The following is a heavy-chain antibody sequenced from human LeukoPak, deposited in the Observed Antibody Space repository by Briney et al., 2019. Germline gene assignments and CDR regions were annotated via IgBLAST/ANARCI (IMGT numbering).Heavy chain of an antibody. CDR1: GFTFSSYS. D-gene: IGHD3-10*01. CDR3: ARGGGYYGSGSLHYYYYGMDV. Sequence: GRSLRLSCAASGFTFSSYSMNWVRQAPGKGLEWVSYISSSGNTIYYADSVKGRFTISRDNAKNSLYLQMNSLRAEDTAVYYCARGGGYYGSGSLHYYYYGMDVWGQGTTVTVSS. J-gene: IGHJ6*02. V-gene: IGHV3-48*04. CDR2: ISSSGNTI.